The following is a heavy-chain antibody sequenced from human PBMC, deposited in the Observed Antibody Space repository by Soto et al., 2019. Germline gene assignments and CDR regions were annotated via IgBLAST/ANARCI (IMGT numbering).Heavy chain of an antibody. Sequence: QVQLVESGGGAVQPGESLRLSCVASGLDFTYYAMHWVRQAPGKGLESVAVMSSDGSKIHHTDSVKGRLTISRDNSKNTLYLQMNSLRKEDTAVYFCAKDEGVGGTLGLFDYWGQGTLVSVSS. D-gene: IGHD1-26*01. CDR2: MSSDGSKI. CDR3: AKDEGVGGTLGLFDY. CDR1: GLDFTYYA. V-gene: IGHV3-30*18. J-gene: IGHJ4*02.